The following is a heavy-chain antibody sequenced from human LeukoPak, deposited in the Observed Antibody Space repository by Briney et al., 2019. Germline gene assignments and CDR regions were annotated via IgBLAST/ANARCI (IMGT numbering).Heavy chain of an antibody. CDR2: SIPIFGTA. Sequence: ASVKVSCKASGGTFSSYAISWVRQAPGQGLEWMGGSIPIFGTANYAQKFQGRVTITTDESTSTAYMELSSLRSEDKAVYYCARGGSDSSGYYGYWGQGTLVTVSS. J-gene: IGHJ4*02. V-gene: IGHV1-69*05. D-gene: IGHD3-22*01. CDR1: GGTFSSYA. CDR3: ARGGSDSSGYYGY.